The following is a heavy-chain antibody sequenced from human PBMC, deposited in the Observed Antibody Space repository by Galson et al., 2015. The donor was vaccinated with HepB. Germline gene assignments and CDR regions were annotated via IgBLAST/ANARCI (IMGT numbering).Heavy chain of an antibody. CDR3: ASASVVVPAARYYYYYMDV. CDR1: GYTFTSCY. V-gene: IGHV1-46*01. Sequence: SVKVSCKASGYTFTSCYMHWVRQAPGQGHEWMGVINPSSGSTTYAQKFQGRVTMTRDTSTSTVYMELSRLRSEDTAVYYCASASVVVPAARYYYYYMDVWGKGTTVTVSS. CDR2: INPSSGST. J-gene: IGHJ6*03. D-gene: IGHD2-2*01.